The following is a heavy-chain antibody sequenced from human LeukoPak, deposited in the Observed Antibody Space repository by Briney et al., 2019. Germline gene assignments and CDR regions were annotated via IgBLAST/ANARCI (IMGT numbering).Heavy chain of an antibody. Sequence: GASVKVSCKASGYTFTSYGISWVRQAPGQGLEWMGWISAYNGNTNYAQKLQGRVTMTTDTSTSTAYMELRSLRSDDTAVYYCARDANVDTAMATKRDFDYWGQGTLVTVSS. V-gene: IGHV1-18*01. CDR2: ISAYNGNT. D-gene: IGHD5-18*01. J-gene: IGHJ4*02. CDR3: ARDANVDTAMATKRDFDY. CDR1: GYTFTSYG.